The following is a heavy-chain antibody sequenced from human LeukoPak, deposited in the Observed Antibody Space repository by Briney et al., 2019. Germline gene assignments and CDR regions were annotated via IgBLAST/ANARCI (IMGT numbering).Heavy chain of an antibody. V-gene: IGHV4-39*07. CDR3: ARDYRAHYYDSSGYYSDAFDI. CDR1: GGSISSSSYY. CDR2: IYYSGST. J-gene: IGHJ3*02. Sequence: SETLSLTCTVSGGSISSSSYYWGWIRQPPGKGLEWIGSIYYSGSTYYNPSLKSRVTISVDTSKNQFSLKLSSVTAADTAVYYCARDYRAHYYDSSGYYSDAFDIWGQGTMVTVSS. D-gene: IGHD3-22*01.